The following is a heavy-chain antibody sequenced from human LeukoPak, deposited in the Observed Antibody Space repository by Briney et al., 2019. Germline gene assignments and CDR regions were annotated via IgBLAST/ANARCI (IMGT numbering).Heavy chain of an antibody. D-gene: IGHD6-13*01. CDR3: ARSKIGPAGPHYFDY. V-gene: IGHV4-61*02. CDR2: IHTSGST. Sequence: SETLSLTCTVSGGSIRSGNYYWNWIRQPAGKGLEWIGRIHTSGSTDYNPSLKSRVTISLETSENQFSLELKSVNAADAAVYYCARSKIGPAGPHYFDYWGQGTLVTVSS. J-gene: IGHJ4*02. CDR1: GGSIRSGNYY.